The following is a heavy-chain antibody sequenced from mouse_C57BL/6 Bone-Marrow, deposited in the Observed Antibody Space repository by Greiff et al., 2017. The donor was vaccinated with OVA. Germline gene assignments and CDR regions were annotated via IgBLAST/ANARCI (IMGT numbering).Heavy chain of an antibody. J-gene: IGHJ4*01. D-gene: IGHD1-1*01. CDR2: IWTGGGT. V-gene: IGHV2-9-1*01. CDR1: GFSLTSYA. Sequence: VQGVESGPGLVAPSQSLSITCTVSGFSLTSYAISWVRQPPGKGLEWLGVIWTGGGTNYNSALKSRLSISKDNSKSKVFLKRNSLQTDDTASYYCARKGYCGSSYPRDYYAMDYWGQGTSVTVSS. CDR3: ARKGYCGSSYPRDYYAMDY.